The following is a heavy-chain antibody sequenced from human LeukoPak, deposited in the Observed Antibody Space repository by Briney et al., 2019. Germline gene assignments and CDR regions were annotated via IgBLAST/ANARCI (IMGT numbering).Heavy chain of an antibody. Sequence: SVTVSCKASGGTFSSYAISWVRQAPGQGLEWMGRIIPILGIANYAQKFQGRVTITADKSTSTAYMELSSLRSEDTAVYYCARGPAYCGGDCGDYWGQGTLVTVSS. CDR1: GGTFSSYA. CDR3: ARGPAYCGGDCGDY. CDR2: IIPILGIA. V-gene: IGHV1-69*04. J-gene: IGHJ4*02. D-gene: IGHD2-21*02.